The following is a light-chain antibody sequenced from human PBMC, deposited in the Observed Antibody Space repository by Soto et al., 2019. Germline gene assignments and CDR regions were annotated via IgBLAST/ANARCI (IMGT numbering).Light chain of an antibody. V-gene: IGKV1-33*01. Sequence: DIQMTQSPSSLSASVGDRFAVTCQASQDTSNYLNWYQQKPGKAPKLLIYDASNLETGAPSRFSGGGSGTDFTFTITSLQPEDIATYYCQQYKSLPFTFGPGTKVDIK. J-gene: IGKJ3*01. CDR3: QQYKSLPFT. CDR2: DAS. CDR1: QDTSNY.